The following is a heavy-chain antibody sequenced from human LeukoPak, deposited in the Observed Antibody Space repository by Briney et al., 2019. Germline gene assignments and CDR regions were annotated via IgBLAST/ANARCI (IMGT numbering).Heavy chain of an antibody. D-gene: IGHD6-19*01. V-gene: IGHV3-53*01. Sequence: GGSLRLSCAASGFTVSSKCMSWVRQAPGKGLEWVSVTDSGGSTYYADSVKGRFTISRDNSKNTLYLQMNSLRAEDTAVYYCARAGWLAPVFDYWGQGTLVTVSS. CDR1: GFTVSSKC. J-gene: IGHJ4*02. CDR2: TDSGGST. CDR3: ARAGWLAPVFDY.